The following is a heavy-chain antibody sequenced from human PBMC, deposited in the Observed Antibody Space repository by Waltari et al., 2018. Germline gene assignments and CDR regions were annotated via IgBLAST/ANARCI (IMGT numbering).Heavy chain of an antibody. V-gene: IGHV3-23*03. CDR1: GFTFSSYA. Sequence: EVQLLESGGGLVQPGGSLRLSCAASGFTFSSYAMSWVRQAPGKGLEWVSVIYSGGSTYYEDSVKGRFTISRDNSKNTLYLQMNSLRAEDTAVYYCAKDLWYEVGATSAFDIWGQGTMVTVSS. D-gene: IGHD1-26*01. J-gene: IGHJ3*02. CDR3: AKDLWYEVGATSAFDI. CDR2: IYSGGST.